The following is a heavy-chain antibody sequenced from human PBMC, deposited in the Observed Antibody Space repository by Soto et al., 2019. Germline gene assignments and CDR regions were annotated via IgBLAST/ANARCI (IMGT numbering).Heavy chain of an antibody. CDR1: GFTVSNAW. CDR2: IKSKTDGGTT. V-gene: IGHV3-15*01. Sequence: GGSLRLSCAASGFTVSNAWMSWVRQAPGKGLEWVGRIKSKTDGGTTDYGAPVKGRFTISRDDSKNTLYLQMKSLKTEDTAVYYCTTHGHLAPFDYWGQGTLVTVSS. D-gene: IGHD5-12*01. J-gene: IGHJ4*02. CDR3: TTHGHLAPFDY.